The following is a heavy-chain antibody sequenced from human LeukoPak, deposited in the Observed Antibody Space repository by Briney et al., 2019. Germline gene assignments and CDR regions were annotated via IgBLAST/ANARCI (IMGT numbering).Heavy chain of an antibody. Sequence: ASVKVSCKASGYTFTSYDINWVRQAPGQGLEWMGWMNPYSGITGYPQKSQGRVTMTRDTSISTAYMELSSLTSEDTAVYFCARENVNRGSSWGYDYFGMDVWGQGTAVTVSS. CDR3: ARENVNRGSSWGYDYFGMDV. CDR1: GYTFTSYD. V-gene: IGHV1-8*01. CDR2: MNPYSGIT. D-gene: IGHD6-13*01. J-gene: IGHJ6*02.